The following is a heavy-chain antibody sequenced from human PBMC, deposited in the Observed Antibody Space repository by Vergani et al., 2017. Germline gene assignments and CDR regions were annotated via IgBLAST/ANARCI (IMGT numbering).Heavy chain of an antibody. Sequence: QVQLVQSGAEVKKPGASVKVSCKASGYTFTSYAMHWVRQAPGQRLEWMGWINTGNGNTKNSQKFQGRVTITRDTSASTAYMELSSLRSEDTAVYYCARESNILGRLDYYGMDVWGQGTTVTVSS. J-gene: IGHJ6*02. CDR3: ARESNILGRLDYYGMDV. D-gene: IGHD2/OR15-2a*01. CDR2: INTGNGNT. V-gene: IGHV1-3*04. CDR1: GYTFTSYA.